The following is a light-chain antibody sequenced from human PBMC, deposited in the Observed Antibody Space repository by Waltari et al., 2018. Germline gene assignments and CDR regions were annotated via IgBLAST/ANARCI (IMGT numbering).Light chain of an antibody. Sequence: DIQMTQSPSSLSASVGDRVAITCRASQSMSSYLNWYQQKPGKAPKLLIYAASSLQSGAPSRFSGSGSGTDFTLTIRSLQPEDFATYYCQQSYSIPFTFGPGTTVDIK. CDR3: QQSYSIPFT. CDR1: QSMSSY. J-gene: IGKJ3*01. V-gene: IGKV1-39*01. CDR2: AAS.